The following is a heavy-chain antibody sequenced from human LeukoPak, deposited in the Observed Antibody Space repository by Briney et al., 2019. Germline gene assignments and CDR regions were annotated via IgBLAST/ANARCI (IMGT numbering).Heavy chain of an antibody. J-gene: IGHJ3*02. D-gene: IGHD1-20*01. CDR1: GFTFDDYA. CDR3: AKDTGDGITGTSGAFDI. CDR2: ISWNSGSI. Sequence: GGSLRLSCAASGFTFDDYAMHWVRQAPGKGLEWVSGISWNSGSIGYADSVKGRFTISRDNAKNSLYLQMNSLRAEDTALYYCAKDTGDGITGTSGAFDIWGQGTMVTDSS. V-gene: IGHV3-9*01.